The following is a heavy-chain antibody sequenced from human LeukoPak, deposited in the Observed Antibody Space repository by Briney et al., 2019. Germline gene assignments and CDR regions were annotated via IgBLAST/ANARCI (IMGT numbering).Heavy chain of an antibody. CDR3: AGGYIMGHYYYYGMDV. J-gene: IGHJ6*02. D-gene: IGHD5-18*01. Sequence: WVRQPPGKGLEWIGSIYYSGSTYYNPSLKSRVTISVDTSKNQFSLKLSSVTAALTAVYYCAGGYIMGHYYYYGMDVWGQGTTVTVSS. V-gene: IGHV4-39*01. CDR2: IYYSGST.